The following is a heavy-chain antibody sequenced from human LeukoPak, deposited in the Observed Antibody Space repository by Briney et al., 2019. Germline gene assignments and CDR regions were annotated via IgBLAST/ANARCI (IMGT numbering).Heavy chain of an antibody. CDR1: GFTVSSDY. J-gene: IGHJ4*02. CDR3: AKDRYGWELLSYYFDY. CDR2: ISYDGSNK. D-gene: IGHD1-26*01. Sequence: GGSLRLSCAASGFTVSSDYMSWVRQAPGKGLEWVAVISYDGSNKYYADSVKGRFTISRDNSKNTLYLQMNSLRAEDTAVYYCAKDRYGWELLSYYFDYWGQGTLVTVSS. V-gene: IGHV3-30*18.